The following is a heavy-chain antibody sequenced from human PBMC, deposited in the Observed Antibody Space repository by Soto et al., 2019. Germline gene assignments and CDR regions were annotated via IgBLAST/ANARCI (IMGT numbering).Heavy chain of an antibody. J-gene: IGHJ6*02. CDR1: GFTFSSYA. Sequence: GGSLRLSCAASGFTFSSYAMSWVRQAPGKGLEWISAVSGSGGSTYYADSVKGRFTISRDNSKDTLYLQMNNLRAEDTAVYYCAKDSTSGSSLTPRLNYYYYGMDVWGHGTTVTVSS. D-gene: IGHD1-26*01. V-gene: IGHV3-23*01. CDR3: AKDSTSGSSLTPRLNYYYYGMDV. CDR2: VSGSGGST.